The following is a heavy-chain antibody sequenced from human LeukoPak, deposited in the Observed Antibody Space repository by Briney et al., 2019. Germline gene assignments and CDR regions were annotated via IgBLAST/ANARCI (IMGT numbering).Heavy chain of an antibody. CDR3: ARAPGYFGSGSYSTYWYFDL. CDR1: GGSIISYY. D-gene: IGHD3-10*01. J-gene: IGHJ2*01. V-gene: IGHV4-59*12. CDR2: IYYSGST. Sequence: SETLSLTCTVSGGSIISYYWSWIRQPPGKGLECIGYIYYSGSTNYNPSLKSRVTMSLDTSKNQFSLKLTSVTAADAAVYYCARAPGYFGSGSYSTYWYFDLWGRGTLVTVSS.